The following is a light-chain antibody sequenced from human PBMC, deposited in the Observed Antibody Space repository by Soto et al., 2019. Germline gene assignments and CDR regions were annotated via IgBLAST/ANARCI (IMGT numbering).Light chain of an antibody. V-gene: IGKV3-11*01. CDR1: QSVSSY. CDR3: QQRSNWPLT. Sequence: EILLTQSPATLSLSPGERATLSCRASQSVSSYLAWYQQKPGQAPRLLIYDASNRATGIPARFSGSGSGTDFTLTSSSREPEDFAVYYCQQRSNWPLTFGGGTNVEIK. CDR2: DAS. J-gene: IGKJ4*02.